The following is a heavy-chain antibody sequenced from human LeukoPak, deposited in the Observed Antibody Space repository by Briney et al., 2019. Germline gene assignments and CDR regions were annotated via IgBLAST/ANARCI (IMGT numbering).Heavy chain of an antibody. CDR1: GFTFSSYS. Sequence: PGGSLRLSCAASGFTFSSYSMNWVRQAPGKGLEWVSSISSSSNYIYYADSVKGRFTISRDNAKNSLYLQMNSLRAEDTALYYCARVSEWELLLWDYWGQGTLVTVSS. CDR2: ISSSSNYI. J-gene: IGHJ4*02. CDR3: ARVSEWELLLWDY. D-gene: IGHD1-26*01. V-gene: IGHV3-21*04.